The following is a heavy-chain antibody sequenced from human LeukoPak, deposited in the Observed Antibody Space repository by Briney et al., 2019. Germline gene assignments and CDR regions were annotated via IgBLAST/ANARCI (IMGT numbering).Heavy chain of an antibody. CDR2: IYPSGTT. D-gene: IGHD6-19*01. Sequence: PSETLSLTCIVSGGSVSSYYRGWIRQPAGKGLQWIGRIYPSGTTNYNPSLKSRVTISVDKSKNQVSLNLRSVTAADTALYYCARVGDSSGWYWSDWGQGTLVTVSS. J-gene: IGHJ4*02. V-gene: IGHV4-4*07. CDR3: ARVGDSSGWYWSD. CDR1: GGSVSSYY.